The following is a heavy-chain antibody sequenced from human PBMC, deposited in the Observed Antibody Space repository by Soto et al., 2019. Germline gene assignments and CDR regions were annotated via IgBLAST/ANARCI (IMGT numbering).Heavy chain of an antibody. CDR2: VYYTGST. D-gene: IGHD3-16*01. V-gene: IGHV4-59*01. Sequence: SETLSLTYNVSGSYISSYYWSWIRQPPGKGLEWIGYVYYTGSTLYNPSLKSRVTISVDMSKKEFSLRLSSVIAADTAVYYCARTRMIESWIDSWGQGTPVTVSS. CDR1: GSYISSYY. J-gene: IGHJ4*02. CDR3: ARTRMIESWIDS.